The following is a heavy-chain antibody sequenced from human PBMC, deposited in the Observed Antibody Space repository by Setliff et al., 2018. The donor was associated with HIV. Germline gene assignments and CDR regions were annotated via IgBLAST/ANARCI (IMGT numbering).Heavy chain of an antibody. CDR1: GYSISSGYY. J-gene: IGHJ4*02. CDR3: ARLGYVSGGFYKTPGPYYFDY. CDR2: VYYSGSA. Sequence: SETLSLTCSVSGYSISSGYYWGWIRQPPGKGLEWIGSVYYSGSAFYNPSLKSRVTISVDTSKNQFSLRLTSVTAADTATYYCARLGYVSGGFYKTPGPYYFDYWGQGALVTVSS. D-gene: IGHD3-10*01. V-gene: IGHV4-38-2*01.